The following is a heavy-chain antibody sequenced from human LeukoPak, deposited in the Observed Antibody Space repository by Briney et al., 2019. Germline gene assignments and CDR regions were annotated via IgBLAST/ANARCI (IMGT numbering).Heavy chain of an antibody. Sequence: GGSLRLSCAASGGTVSSNYTSWVRQAPGKGLEWVSVIYSGGATFYADSVKGRFTISRDNSKNTLYLQMNSLRAEDTAVYYCARDSSDSSSWHGYFAYWGQGTLVTVSS. V-gene: IGHV3-66*01. D-gene: IGHD6-13*01. CDR2: IYSGGAT. CDR1: GGTVSSNY. J-gene: IGHJ4*02. CDR3: ARDSSDSSSWHGYFAY.